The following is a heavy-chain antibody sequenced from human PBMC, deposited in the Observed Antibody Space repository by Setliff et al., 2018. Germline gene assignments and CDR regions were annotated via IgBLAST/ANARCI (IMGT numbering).Heavy chain of an antibody. CDR3: AREQWLDPPGYYYMDV. CDR1: GFSISSGYY. J-gene: IGHJ6*03. CDR2: IYIGGSA. V-gene: IGHV4-38-2*02. D-gene: IGHD6-19*01. Sequence: PSETLSLTCAVSGFSISSGYYWGWIRQPPGKGLEWIGHIYIGGSANYNHSLKSRVTMSIDTSKNQFSLKLNSVTAADMAVYHCAREQWLDPPGYYYMDVWAKGTTVTVSS.